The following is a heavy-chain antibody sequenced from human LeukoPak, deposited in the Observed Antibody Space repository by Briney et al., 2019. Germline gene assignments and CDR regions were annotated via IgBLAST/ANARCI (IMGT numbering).Heavy chain of an antibody. J-gene: IGHJ6*03. CDR2: IIPIFGTA. V-gene: IGHV1-69*05. D-gene: IGHD3-3*01. CDR3: ARANYDFWSGYSARNSYYYYMDV. Sequence: SVKVSCKASGGTFSSYAISWVRQAPGQGLEWMGGIIPIFGTANYAQKFQGRVTITTDESTSTAYMELSSLRSEDTAVYYCARANYDFWSGYSARNSYYYYMDVWGKGTTVTVSS. CDR1: GGTFSSYA.